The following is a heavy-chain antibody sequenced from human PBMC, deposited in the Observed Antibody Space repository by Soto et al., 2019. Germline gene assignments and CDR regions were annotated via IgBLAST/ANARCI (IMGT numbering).Heavy chain of an antibody. D-gene: IGHD3-3*02. Sequence: QVQLQESGPGLVKPSQTLSLTCTVSGGSISSGGYYWSWIRQFPGKGLEWIGSIHSTGSTYYNPSLKSRVNISVDTSKNQFSLKLRSVTAADTAVYYCARRGFSQTFDYWGQGILVTVSS. CDR3: ARRGFSQTFDY. CDR1: GGSISSGGYY. V-gene: IGHV4-31*03. J-gene: IGHJ4*02. CDR2: IHSTGST.